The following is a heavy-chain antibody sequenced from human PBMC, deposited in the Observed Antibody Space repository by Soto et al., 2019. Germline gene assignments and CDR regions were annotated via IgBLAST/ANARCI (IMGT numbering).Heavy chain of an antibody. J-gene: IGHJ6*02. CDR2: INPNSGGT. V-gene: IGHV1-2*04. CDR1: GYTFTGYY. Sequence: ASVKVACKASGYTFTGYYMHWVLQAPGQGLEWMGWINPNSGGTNYAQKFQGWVTMTRDTSISTVYMELNRLRSDDTAVYYCARGGEYSGSKYGMDVWGQGTTVTVSS. D-gene: IGHD1-26*01. CDR3: ARGGEYSGSKYGMDV.